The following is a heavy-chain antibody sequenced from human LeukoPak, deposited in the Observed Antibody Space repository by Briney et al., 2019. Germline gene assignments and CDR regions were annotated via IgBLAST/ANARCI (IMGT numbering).Heavy chain of an antibody. V-gene: IGHV4-59*01. J-gene: IGHJ4*02. D-gene: IGHD5-12*01. CDR3: ARGGYSGYDFDF. CDR1: GGSISSYY. CDR2: MYYSGST. Sequence: SETLSLTCTVSGGSISSYYWSWIRQPPGKGLEGIGYMYYSGSTNYNPSLKSRVNISVDTYKNQFSLKLSSVTPADTAVYYCARGGYSGYDFDFWGQGTLVTVSS.